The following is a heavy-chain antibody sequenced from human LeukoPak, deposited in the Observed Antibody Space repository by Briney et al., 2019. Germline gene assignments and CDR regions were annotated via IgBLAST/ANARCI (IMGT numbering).Heavy chain of an antibody. J-gene: IGHJ4*02. Sequence: GESLNISGKGSGYRFTSHWISWVRQMPGKGLEWMGRIAPSDSYTNYSPSFQGHVTISADKSISTAYLQWSSLNASDTAMYYCARHRDCSSGACYPDYWGQGTLVTVSS. CDR2: IAPSDSYT. V-gene: IGHV5-10-1*01. D-gene: IGHD2-15*01. CDR1: GYRFTSHW. CDR3: ARHRDCSSGACYPDY.